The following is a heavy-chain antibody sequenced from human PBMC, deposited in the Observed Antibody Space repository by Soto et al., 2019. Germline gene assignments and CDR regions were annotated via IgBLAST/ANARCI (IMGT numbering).Heavy chain of an antibody. CDR1: GGTFSSYA. CDR2: IIPIFGTA. D-gene: IGHD3-22*01. J-gene: IGHJ4*02. Sequence: SVKVSCKASGGTFSSYAISWVRQAPGQGLEWMGGIIPIFGTANYAQKFQGRVTITADESTSTAYMELSSLRSEDTAVYYCARGGSSGYYPPFDYWGQGTLVTVSS. CDR3: ARGGSSGYYPPFDY. V-gene: IGHV1-69*13.